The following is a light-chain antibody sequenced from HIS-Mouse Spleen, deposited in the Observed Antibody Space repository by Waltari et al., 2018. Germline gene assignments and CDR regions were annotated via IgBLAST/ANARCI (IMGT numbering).Light chain of an antibody. CDR2: YKSDSDK. CDR1: SGINVGTYR. Sequence: QAVLTQPSSLSASPGASASLTCTLRSGINVGTYRIYWYQQKPGSPPQYLLRYKSDSDKQHGSGVPSRFSGSKDASANAGILLISGLQSGDEADYYCMIWHSSAWVFGGGTKLTVL. V-gene: IGLV5-45*03. J-gene: IGLJ3*02. CDR3: MIWHSSAWV.